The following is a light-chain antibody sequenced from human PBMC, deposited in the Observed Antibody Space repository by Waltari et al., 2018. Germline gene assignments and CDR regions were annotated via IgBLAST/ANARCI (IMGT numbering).Light chain of an antibody. CDR2: KVS. J-gene: IGKJ1*01. CDR3: MQGTHWPWT. Sequence: DVVMTQSPLSLPVTLGQPASISCRSSQSLVSSDGNTYVNWFQQRPGQSQRRLFYKVSNRDAGVPDRFSGSGSGTVFTLRISRVEAEDVGVYYCMQGTHWPWTFGQGTKVEIK. CDR1: QSLVSSDGNTY. V-gene: IGKV2-30*01.